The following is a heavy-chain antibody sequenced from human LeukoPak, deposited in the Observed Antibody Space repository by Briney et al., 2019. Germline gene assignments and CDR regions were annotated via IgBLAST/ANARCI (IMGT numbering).Heavy chain of an antibody. CDR3: ARKGLGGELGGFDS. V-gene: IGHV3-20*01. CDR1: GFTFGDCG. Sequence: GGSLRLSCAASGFTFGDCGMSWVRQAPGKGLQWVSGINRNGDSTGYADFVKGRFTISRDNTKNSLYLQMNSLGVEDTALYHCARKGLGGELGGFDSWGQGTLVTVSS. CDR2: INRNGDST. D-gene: IGHD1-26*01. J-gene: IGHJ4*02.